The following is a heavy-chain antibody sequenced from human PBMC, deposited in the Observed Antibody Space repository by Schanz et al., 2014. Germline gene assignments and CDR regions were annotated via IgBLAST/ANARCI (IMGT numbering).Heavy chain of an antibody. CDR2: IYASGAT. V-gene: IGHV3-66*01. Sequence: EVQLLESGGGLVQPGGSLRLSCAVSGFTVSSNHMSWVRQAPGKGLEWVSTIYASGATYYADSVKRRFTISRDISKNTLHLQVTSLRAEDTAIYYCARDGNYYGSRNYYKTPYYFDYWGQGTLVTVSS. D-gene: IGHD3-10*01. CDR1: GFTVSSNH. J-gene: IGHJ4*02. CDR3: ARDGNYYGSRNYYKTPYYFDY.